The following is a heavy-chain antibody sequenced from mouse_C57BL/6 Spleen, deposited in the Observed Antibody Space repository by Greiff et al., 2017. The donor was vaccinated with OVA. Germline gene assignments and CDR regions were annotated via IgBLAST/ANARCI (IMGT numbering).Heavy chain of an antibody. Sequence: VQLQQPGTELVKPGASVKLSCKASGYTFTSYWMHWVKQRPGQGLEWIGNINPSNGGTNYNEKFKSKATLTVDKSSSTAYMQLSSLTSEDSAVYYCARERENSGTDWYFDVWGTGTTVTVSS. J-gene: IGHJ1*03. V-gene: IGHV1-53*01. CDR2: INPSNGGT. CDR3: ARERENSGTDWYFDV. D-gene: IGHD4-1*01. CDR1: GYTFTSYW.